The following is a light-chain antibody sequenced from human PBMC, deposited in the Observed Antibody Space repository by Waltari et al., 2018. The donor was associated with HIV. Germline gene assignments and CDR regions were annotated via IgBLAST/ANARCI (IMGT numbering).Light chain of an antibody. CDR1: SSDVGSYNF. CDR3: CSYAGSSTYVV. Sequence: QSALTQPASVSGSPGQSITISCTGTSSDVGSYNFVSWYQQHPGNASKLIIYEGDKRPSGVSYRFSGSKSGSTASLTISGLQAEDEADYYCCSYAGSSTYVVFGGGTQLTVL. V-gene: IGLV2-23*01. J-gene: IGLJ2*01. CDR2: EGD.